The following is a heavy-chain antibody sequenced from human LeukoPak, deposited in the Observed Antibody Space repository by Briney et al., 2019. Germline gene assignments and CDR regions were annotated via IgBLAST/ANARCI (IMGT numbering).Heavy chain of an antibody. CDR3: ARAGIEYCTSTSCSFDS. Sequence: SQTLSLTCAISGDSVSTNSAAWNWIRQSPSRGLEWLGRTYYRSKWYNDYGVSVKSRITINPDTSKNQFSLQLNSVTPDDTAVYFCARAGIEYCTSTSCSFDSWGQGTLVTVSS. D-gene: IGHD2-2*01. CDR1: GDSVSTNSAA. J-gene: IGHJ4*02. V-gene: IGHV6-1*01. CDR2: TYYRSKWYN.